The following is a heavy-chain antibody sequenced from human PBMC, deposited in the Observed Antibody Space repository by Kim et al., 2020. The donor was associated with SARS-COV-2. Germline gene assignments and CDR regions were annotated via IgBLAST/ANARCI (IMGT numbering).Heavy chain of an antibody. Sequence: GGSLRLSCAASGFTFSSYSMNWVRQAPGKGLEWVSYISSSSSTIYYADSVKGRFTISRDNAKNSLYLQMNSLRAEDTAVYYCARETVTMIVVVITPYYYYGLDVGGQGTADTVSS. CDR3: ARETVTMIVVVITPYYYYGLDV. CDR2: ISSSSSTI. CDR1: GFTFSSYS. V-gene: IGHV3-48*04. J-gene: IGHJ6*02. D-gene: IGHD3-22*01.